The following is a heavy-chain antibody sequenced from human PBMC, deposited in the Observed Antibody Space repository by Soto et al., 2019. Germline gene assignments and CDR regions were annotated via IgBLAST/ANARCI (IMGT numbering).Heavy chain of an antibody. V-gene: IGHV1-58*01. CDR1: GFTFTSSA. CDR2: IVVGSGNT. CDR3: AADLVYCSGGSCYSDYYYYGMDV. Sequence: SVKVSCKASGFTFTSSAVQWVRQARGQRLEWIGWIVVGSGNTNYAQKFQERVTITRDMSTSTAYMELSSLRSEDTGVYYCAADLVYCSGGSCYSDYYYYGMDVWGQGTTVTVSS. D-gene: IGHD2-15*01. J-gene: IGHJ6*02.